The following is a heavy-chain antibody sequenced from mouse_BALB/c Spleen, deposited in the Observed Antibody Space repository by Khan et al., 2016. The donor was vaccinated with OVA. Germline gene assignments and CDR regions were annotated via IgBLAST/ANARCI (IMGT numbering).Heavy chain of an antibody. V-gene: IGHV1S137*01. CDR3: ARGGRFAY. D-gene: IGHD1-1*02. CDR2: ISTYYDDA. J-gene: IGHJ3*01. Sequence: QVRLQQSGAELVRPGVSVKISCKGSGYTFTDYAMHWVKQSHAKSLEWIGVISTYYDDADYNQRFQGKASMTVDRFSSTAYLEFARLTSEDFAIYYYARGGRFAYWGQGALVTVSA. CDR1: GYTFTDYA.